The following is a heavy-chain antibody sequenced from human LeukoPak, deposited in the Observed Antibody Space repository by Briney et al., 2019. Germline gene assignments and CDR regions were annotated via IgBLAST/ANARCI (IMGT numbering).Heavy chain of an antibody. V-gene: IGHV3-30*02. CDR1: GFTFSSYA. D-gene: IGHD2-2*01. J-gene: IGHJ4*02. Sequence: GGSLTLSCAASGFTFSSYAMHWVRQAPGKGLEWEAVIQYDASEKWYQDSVKGRFTISRENSKNTVFLQMNGLRDEATAVYYCAKDRTASRSCDHYGQGTVVPVSA. CDR3: AKDRTASRSCDH. CDR2: IQYDASEK.